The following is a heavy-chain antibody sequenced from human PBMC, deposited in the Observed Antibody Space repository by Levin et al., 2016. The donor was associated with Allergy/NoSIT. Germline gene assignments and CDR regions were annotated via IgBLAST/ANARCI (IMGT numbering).Heavy chain of an antibody. D-gene: IGHD6-19*01. J-gene: IGHJ6*02. Sequence: WVRQAPGQGLEWMGWISAYNGNTNYAQKLQGRVTMTTDTSTSTAYMELRSLRSDDTAVYYCARSGWYSDYYYYYGMDVWGQGTTVTVSS. CDR3: ARSGWYSDYYYYYGMDV. CDR2: ISAYNGNT. V-gene: IGHV1-18*01.